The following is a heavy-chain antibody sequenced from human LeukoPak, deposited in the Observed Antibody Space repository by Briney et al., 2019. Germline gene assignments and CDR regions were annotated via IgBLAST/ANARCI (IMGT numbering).Heavy chain of an antibody. V-gene: IGHV3-53*01. Sequence: PGGSLRLSCAASGFTVSSNYMSWVRQAPGKGLEWVSVIYSGGSTYYADSVKGRFTISRDNSKNTLYLQMNSLRAEDTAVYYCARDRALRGVEYYYYGMDVWGQGTTVTVSS. CDR1: GFTVSSNY. CDR3: ARDRALRGVEYYYYGMDV. D-gene: IGHD3-10*01. J-gene: IGHJ6*02. CDR2: IYSGGST.